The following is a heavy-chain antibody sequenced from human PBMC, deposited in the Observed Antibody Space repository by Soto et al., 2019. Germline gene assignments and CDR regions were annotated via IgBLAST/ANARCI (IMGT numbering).Heavy chain of an antibody. CDR1: GGSISSGDPC. CDR3: GRALTRYAPIDY. V-gene: IGHV4-30-4*01. CDR2: IYYSEST. J-gene: IGHJ4*02. Sequence: PSETLSLTCTVSGGSISSGDPCWSWVRQPPGKGLEWIGYIYYSESTYYNPSLKSRISISVDTSKNRFSLELSSVTAADTAVYFCGRALTRYAPIDYWGQGTLVTVSS. D-gene: IGHD3-16*01.